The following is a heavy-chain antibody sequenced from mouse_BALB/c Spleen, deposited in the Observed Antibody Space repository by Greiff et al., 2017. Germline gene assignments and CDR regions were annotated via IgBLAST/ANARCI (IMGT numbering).Heavy chain of an antibody. CDR2: ISSGSSTI. J-gene: IGHJ2*01. CDR1: GFTFSSFG. V-gene: IGHV5-17*02. Sequence: EVKLVESGGGLVQPGGSRKLSCAASGFTFSSFGMHWVRQAPEKGLEWVAYISSGSSTIYYADTVKGRFTISRDNPKNTLFLQMTSLRSEDTAMYYCARSRYFDYWGQGTTLTVSS. CDR3: ARSRYFDY.